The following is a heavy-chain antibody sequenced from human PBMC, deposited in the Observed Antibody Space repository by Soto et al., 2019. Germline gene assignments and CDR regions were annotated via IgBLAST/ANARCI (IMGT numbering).Heavy chain of an antibody. CDR1: GYTFTGYY. CDR3: TRCSSTSCYRFFDI. Sequence: ASVKVSCKASGYTFTGYYMHWVRQAPGQGLEWMGWINPNSGGTNYAQKFQGRVTMTRDTSISTAYMELSRLRSDDTAVYYCTRCSSTSCYRFFDIWGQGTMVTVSS. J-gene: IGHJ3*02. D-gene: IGHD2-2*01. CDR2: INPNSGGT. V-gene: IGHV1-2*02.